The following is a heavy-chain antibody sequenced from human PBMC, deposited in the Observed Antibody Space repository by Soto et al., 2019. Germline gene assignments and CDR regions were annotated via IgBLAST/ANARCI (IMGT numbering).Heavy chain of an antibody. CDR3: ASTRRWRSSSSPDVH. Sequence: SETLSLTCAVYGGSFSGYYWSWIRQPPGKGLEWIGEINHSGSTNYNPSLKSRVTISVDTSKNQFSLKLSSVTAADTAVYYCASTRRWRSSSSPDVHWGQGTLVTSPQ. CDR1: GGSFSGYY. D-gene: IGHD6-6*01. V-gene: IGHV4-34*01. CDR2: INHSGST. J-gene: IGHJ4*02.